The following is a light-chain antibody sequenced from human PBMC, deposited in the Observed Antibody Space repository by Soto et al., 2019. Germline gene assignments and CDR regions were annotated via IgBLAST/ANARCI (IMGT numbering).Light chain of an antibody. CDR3: SSYTTTRSYV. J-gene: IGLJ1*01. Sequence: QSALTQPASVSGSPGQSIAISCSRTSSDVGGYNYVSWYQQHPGGVPKLMIYDVSNRPSGISDRFSASKSGNTASLTISRLQAEDEADYYCSSYTTTRSYVFGTGTKVTVL. CDR1: SSDVGGYNY. CDR2: DVS. V-gene: IGLV2-14*01.